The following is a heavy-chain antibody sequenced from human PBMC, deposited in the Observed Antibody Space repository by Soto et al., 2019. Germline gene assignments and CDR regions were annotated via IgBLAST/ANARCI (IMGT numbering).Heavy chain of an antibody. D-gene: IGHD6-19*01. J-gene: IGHJ6*02. CDR3: ARDIAVAGTLYYGMDV. CDR2: ISAYNGNT. Sequence: GASVKVSCKASGYTFTSYGISWVRQAPGQGLEWMGWISAYNGNTNYAQKLQGRVTMTTDTSTSTAYMELRSLRSDDTAVYYCARDIAVAGTLYYGMDVWGQGTTVTVSS. V-gene: IGHV1-18*01. CDR1: GYTFTSYG.